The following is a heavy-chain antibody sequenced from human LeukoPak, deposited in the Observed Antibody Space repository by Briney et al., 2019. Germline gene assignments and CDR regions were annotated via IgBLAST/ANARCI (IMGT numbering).Heavy chain of an antibody. Sequence: GSLRLSCAASGFTFSSYGMHWVRQAPGKGLEWVAVIWYDGSNKYYADSVKGRFTISRDNSKNTLYLQMNSLRAEDTAVYYCARGLHRSSGWHANYWGQGTLVTVSS. J-gene: IGHJ4*02. CDR3: ARGLHRSSGWHANY. D-gene: IGHD6-19*01. V-gene: IGHV3-33*01. CDR1: GFTFSSYG. CDR2: IWYDGSNK.